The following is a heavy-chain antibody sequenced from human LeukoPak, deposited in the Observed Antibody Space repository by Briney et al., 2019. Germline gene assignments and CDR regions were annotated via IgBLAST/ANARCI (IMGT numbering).Heavy chain of an antibody. CDR2: ITTSGSTI. J-gene: IGHJ4*02. Sequence: PGGSLRLSCVASGFTSTNHEMNWVRQAPGKGLEWVSYITTSGSTIYYADSVKGRFTISRDNAKNSLYLQMNSLRAEDTAVYYCVRDRDIAYLRADFWGQGTLVTVSS. CDR3: VRDRDIAYLRADF. D-gene: IGHD5-12*01. V-gene: IGHV3-48*03. CDR1: GFTSTNHE.